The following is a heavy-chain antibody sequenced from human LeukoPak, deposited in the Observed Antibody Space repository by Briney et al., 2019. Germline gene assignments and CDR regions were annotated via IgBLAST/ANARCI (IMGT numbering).Heavy chain of an antibody. D-gene: IGHD3/OR15-3a*01. V-gene: IGHV3-23*01. CDR3: AKHFCTGLDCSLFDS. CDR1: GFTFSSYA. CDR2: ISGSGYTT. Sequence: GGSLRLSCAASGFTFSSYAVSWVRQAPGKGLEWVSAISGSGYTTDYADSVKGRFTMSRDNSKNTLYLQMNSLRAEDTALYYCAKHFCTGLDCSLFDSWGQGTLVTVSS. J-gene: IGHJ4*02.